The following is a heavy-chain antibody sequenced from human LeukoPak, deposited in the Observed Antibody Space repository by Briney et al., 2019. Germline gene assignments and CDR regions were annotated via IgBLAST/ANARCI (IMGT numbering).Heavy chain of an antibody. D-gene: IGHD3-10*01. V-gene: IGHV3-23*01. CDR1: GFTFSSYA. CDR2: ISGSGGST. CDR3: AKFAHYYGSGSYYSGWFDP. J-gene: IGHJ5*02. Sequence: GGSLRLPCAASGFTFSSYAMSWVRQAPGKGLEWVSAISGSGGSTYYADSVKGRFTISRDNSKNTLYLQMNSLRAEDTAVYYCAKFAHYYGSGSYYSGWFDPWGQGTLVTVSS.